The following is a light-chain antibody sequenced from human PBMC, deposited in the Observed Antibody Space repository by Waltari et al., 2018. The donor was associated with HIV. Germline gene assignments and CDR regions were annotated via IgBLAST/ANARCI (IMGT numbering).Light chain of an antibody. Sequence: DVVMTQSTLSLPVTLGQPASISCRSSQSLVYRDGNTYLNWFQQRPGQSPRRLIYKVSNRDSGHTDRFSGSGSGTDFTMKISRVEAEDVGVYYGMQGTHWPPYTFGQGTKLEVK. CDR1: QSLVYRDGNTY. CDR2: KVS. V-gene: IGKV2-30*01. CDR3: MQGTHWPPYT. J-gene: IGKJ2*01.